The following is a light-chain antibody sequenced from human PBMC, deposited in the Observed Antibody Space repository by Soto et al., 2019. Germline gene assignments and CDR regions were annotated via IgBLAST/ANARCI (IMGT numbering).Light chain of an antibody. CDR1: NIESKS. CDR2: DDG. J-gene: IGLJ1*01. Sequence: SYDLTPPPSVSVAPGQTAGITCGGNNIESKSVHWYQQRPGQAPVLVLYDDGNRPSGIPERLSGSNSGSTATLTISSVEASDEADYFCQVWDISSDQYLFGPGTKVTVL. V-gene: IGLV3-21*02. CDR3: QVWDISSDQYL.